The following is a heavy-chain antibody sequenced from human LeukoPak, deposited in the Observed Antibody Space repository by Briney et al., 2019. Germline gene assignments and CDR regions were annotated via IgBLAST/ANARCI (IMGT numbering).Heavy chain of an antibody. CDR2: IIPIFGTA. CDR3: ASYSGRQPAYGWFDP. CDR1: GGTFSSYA. J-gene: IGHJ5*02. Sequence: SVNVSCKASGGTFSSYAISWVRQAPGQGLEWMGGIIPIFGTANYAQKFQGRVTITADESTRTAYMELSSLRSEDTAVYYCASYSGRQPAYGWFDPWGQGTLVTVSS. D-gene: IGHD6-19*01. V-gene: IGHV1-69*01.